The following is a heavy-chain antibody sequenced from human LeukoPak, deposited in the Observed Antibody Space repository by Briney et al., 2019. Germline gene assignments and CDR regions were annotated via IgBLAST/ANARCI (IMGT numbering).Heavy chain of an antibody. V-gene: IGHV3-7*01. CDR2: INQGGSVQ. CDR3: ARVEYSGWNLEY. CDR1: GFTFRSYW. Sequence: PGGSLRLSCAASGFTFRSYWMSWVRQAPGEGLEWVANINQGGSVQVYMDSVKGRFTIPRDDAKNSLYVQMNSLRDEDTAVYYCARVEYSGWNLEYWGQGTLVTVSS. D-gene: IGHD5-12*01. J-gene: IGHJ4*02.